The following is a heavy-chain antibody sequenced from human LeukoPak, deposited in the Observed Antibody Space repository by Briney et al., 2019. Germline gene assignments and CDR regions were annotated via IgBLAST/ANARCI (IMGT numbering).Heavy chain of an antibody. CDR2: ISYDGSNK. Sequence: GGSLRLSCAASGFTFSSYAMHWVRQAPGKGLEWVAVISYDGSNKYYADSVKGRFTISRDNSKNTLYLQMNSLRAEDTAVYYCARGGTSRGKNRAFDIWGQGTMVTVSS. D-gene: IGHD2-2*01. CDR1: GFTFSSYA. J-gene: IGHJ3*02. CDR3: ARGGTSRGKNRAFDI. V-gene: IGHV3-30-3*01.